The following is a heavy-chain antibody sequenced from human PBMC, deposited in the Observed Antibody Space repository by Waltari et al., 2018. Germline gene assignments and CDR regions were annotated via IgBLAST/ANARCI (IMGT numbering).Heavy chain of an antibody. J-gene: IGHJ4*02. Sequence: QVQLQESGPGLVKPSETLSLTCAVSGYSISRGYSWGWLRQPPGKGLEWIGSIYHSGSTYYNPSLKSRVTISVDTSKNQFSLKLSSVTAADTAVYYCARKYSSGLHFDYWGQGTLVTVSS. CDR2: IYHSGST. D-gene: IGHD6-19*01. CDR1: GYSISRGYS. CDR3: ARKYSSGLHFDY. V-gene: IGHV4-38-2*01.